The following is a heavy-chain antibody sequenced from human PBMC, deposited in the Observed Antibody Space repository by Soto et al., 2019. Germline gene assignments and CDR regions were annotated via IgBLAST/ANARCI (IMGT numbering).Heavy chain of an antibody. CDR2: IYWDDDK. V-gene: IGHV2-5*02. J-gene: IGHJ4*02. CDR1: GFSLSTSGVG. CDR3: AHGQGSSTSRGFDY. Sequence: QITLKESGPTLVKPTQTLTLTCTFSGFSLSTSGVGVGWIRQPPGKALEWLALIYWDDDKRYSPSLKSRLTITKDNSKNQVVLTMTNMDPVDTATYYCAHGQGSSTSRGFDYWGQGTLVTVPS. D-gene: IGHD6-6*01.